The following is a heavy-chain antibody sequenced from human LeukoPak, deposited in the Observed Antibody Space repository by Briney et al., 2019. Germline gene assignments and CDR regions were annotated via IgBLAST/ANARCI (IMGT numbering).Heavy chain of an antibody. D-gene: IGHD3-22*01. J-gene: IGHJ2*01. CDR1: GFTVSSNY. CDR2: IYSGVST. V-gene: IGHV3-53*01. Sequence: GGSLRLSCAASGFTVSSNYMSWVRQAPGKGLEWVSVIYSGVSTYYADSVKGRFTISRDNSKNTLYLQMNSLRAEDTALYYCARDRRYYDSSGYYFHWYFDLWGRGTLVSVSS. CDR3: ARDRRYYDSSGYYFHWYFDL.